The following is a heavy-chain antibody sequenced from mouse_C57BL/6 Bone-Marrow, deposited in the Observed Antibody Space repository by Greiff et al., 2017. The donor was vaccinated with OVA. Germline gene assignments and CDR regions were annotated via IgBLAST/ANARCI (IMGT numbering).Heavy chain of an antibody. CDR3: AKKGDYGSSDWYFDV. CDR2: IYPRDGST. Sequence: QVQLQQSGPELVKPGASVKLSCKASGYTFTSYDINWVKQRPGQGLEWIGWIYPRDGSTKYNEKFKGKATLTVEPSSSTAYMELHSLTYEDTAVYFGAKKGDYGSSDWYFDVWGTGTTVTVSS. D-gene: IGHD1-1*01. V-gene: IGHV1-85*01. J-gene: IGHJ1*03. CDR1: GYTFTSYD.